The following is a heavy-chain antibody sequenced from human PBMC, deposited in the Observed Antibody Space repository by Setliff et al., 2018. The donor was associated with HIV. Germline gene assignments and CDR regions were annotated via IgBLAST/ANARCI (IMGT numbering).Heavy chain of an antibody. V-gene: IGHV1-46*01. Sequence: GASVKVSCKASGYSFTSYYVHWVRQAPGQGLEWMGIINPSGGTTSYAQKFQGRVTMTRDTSTSTVYMELSSLRSEDTAVYYCARDWEARADYYDTSGQAQYCQHWGQGTLVTVS. CDR2: INPSGGTT. D-gene: IGHD3-22*01. CDR1: GYSFTSYY. J-gene: IGHJ1*01. CDR3: ARDWEARADYYDTSGQAQYCQH.